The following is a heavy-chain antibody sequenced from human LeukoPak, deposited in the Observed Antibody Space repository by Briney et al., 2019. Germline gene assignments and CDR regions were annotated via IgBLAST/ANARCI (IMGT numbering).Heavy chain of an antibody. D-gene: IGHD3-10*01. Sequence: SETLSLTCTVSGASISGYYWSWIRQPPGKGLECIGYVHFSGSTYYNPSLKSRVTISVDTSKNQFSLKVSSVAATDTALYYCARVLKAGNSGYYSDYWGPGTLVTVSS. CDR3: ARVLKAGNSGYYSDY. CDR1: GASISGYY. CDR2: VHFSGST. J-gene: IGHJ4*02. V-gene: IGHV4-59*01.